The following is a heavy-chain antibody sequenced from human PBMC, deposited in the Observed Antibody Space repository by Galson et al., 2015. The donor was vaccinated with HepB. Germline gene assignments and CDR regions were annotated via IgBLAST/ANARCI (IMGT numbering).Heavy chain of an antibody. J-gene: IGHJ4*02. V-gene: IGHV3-30*03. Sequence: SLRLSCAASGFTFSSYGMHWVRQAPGKGLEWVAVISYDGSNKYYADSVKGRFTISRDNSKNTLYLQMNSLRAEDTAVYYCAVLSITGTLFDYWGQGTLVTVSS. CDR3: AVLSITGTLFDY. D-gene: IGHD1-20*01. CDR2: ISYDGSNK. CDR1: GFTFSSYG.